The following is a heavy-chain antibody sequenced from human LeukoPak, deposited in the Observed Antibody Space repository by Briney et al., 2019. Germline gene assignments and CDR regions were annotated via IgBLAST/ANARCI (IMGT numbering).Heavy chain of an antibody. CDR1: GVSFSDYW. J-gene: IGHJ6*04. CDR2: IKTDVIVT. Sequence: PVGSLRLSCAASGVSFSDYWVVLGREAPGEGRVCGSNIKTDVIVTNYADSVKGRSTISRDNAKPTLYVQMNRLRAEDTAVYYCGRDNNYKVDVWGKGTTVTVPS. V-gene: IGHV3-74*01. CDR3: GRDNNYKVDV. D-gene: IGHD4-11*01.